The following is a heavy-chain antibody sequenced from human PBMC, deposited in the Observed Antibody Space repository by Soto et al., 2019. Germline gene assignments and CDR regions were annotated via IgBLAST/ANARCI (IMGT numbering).Heavy chain of an antibody. CDR3: TRDSPIYCSGGSCEFY. J-gene: IGHJ4*02. CDR1: GFTFGDYA. V-gene: IGHV3-49*03. CDR2: IRSKAYGGTT. D-gene: IGHD2-15*01. Sequence: GGSLRLSCTASGFTFGDYAMSWFRQAPGKGLEWVGFIRSKAYGGTTEYDASVKGRFTISRDDSKSIAYLQMNSLKTEDTAVYYCTRDSPIYCSGGSCEFYWGQGTLVTVSS.